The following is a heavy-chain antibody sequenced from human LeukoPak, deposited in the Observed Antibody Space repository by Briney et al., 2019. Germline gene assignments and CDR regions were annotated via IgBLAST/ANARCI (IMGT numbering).Heavy chain of an antibody. J-gene: IGHJ4*02. V-gene: IGHV4-34*01. CDR2: INHSGST. CDR3: ARDPDPHTAMVAYYFDY. CDR1: GGSFSGYY. D-gene: IGHD5-18*01. Sequence: ASETLSLTCAVYGGSFSGYYWSWIRQPPGKGLEWIGEINHSGSTNYNPSLKSRVTISVDTSKNQFSLKLSSVTAADTAVYYCARDPDPHTAMVAYYFDYWGQGTLVTVSS.